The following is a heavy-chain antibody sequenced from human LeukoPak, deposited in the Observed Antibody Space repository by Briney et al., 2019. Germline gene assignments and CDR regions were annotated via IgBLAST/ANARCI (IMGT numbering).Heavy chain of an antibody. Sequence: GGSLRLSCVASGFTFSSYWMSWVRQAPGKGLEWVATIKQDGDEKHYVDSVKGRFTISRDNAKHSLYLQMSGLRVEDTAVYHCASSFRDREEKVDYWGQGTLVTVSS. V-gene: IGHV3-7*01. J-gene: IGHJ4*02. D-gene: IGHD1-14*01. CDR3: ASSFRDREEKVDY. CDR2: IKQDGDEK. CDR1: GFTFSSYW.